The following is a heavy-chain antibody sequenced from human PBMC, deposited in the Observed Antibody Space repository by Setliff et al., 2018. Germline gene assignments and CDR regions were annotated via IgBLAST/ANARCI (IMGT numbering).Heavy chain of an antibody. J-gene: IGHJ4*02. CDR3: AKEGGYSYGYDFDY. Sequence: GGSLRLSCVASRFTFSDYGMHWVRQAPGKGLEWVALIWNDGSTKFYGDSVKGRFTISRDNSKNTLYLQMNSLRAEDTAVYYCAKEGGYSYGYDFDYWGQGTLVTVSS. D-gene: IGHD5-18*01. V-gene: IGHV3-33*06. CDR1: RFTFSDYG. CDR2: IWNDGSTK.